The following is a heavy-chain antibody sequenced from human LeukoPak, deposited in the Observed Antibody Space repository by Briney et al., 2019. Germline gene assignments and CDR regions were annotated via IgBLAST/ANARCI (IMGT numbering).Heavy chain of an antibody. CDR2: ISWNSGSI. J-gene: IGHJ6*02. CDR3: AGEMATITGYYYVMDV. V-gene: IGHV3-9*01. Sequence: GGSLRLSCAASGFTFDDYAMHWVRQAPGKGLEWVSGISWNSGSIGYADSVKGRFTISRDNAKNSLYLQMNSLRAEDTALYYCAGEMATITGYYYVMDVWGQGTTVTVSS. CDR1: GFTFDDYA. D-gene: IGHD5-24*01.